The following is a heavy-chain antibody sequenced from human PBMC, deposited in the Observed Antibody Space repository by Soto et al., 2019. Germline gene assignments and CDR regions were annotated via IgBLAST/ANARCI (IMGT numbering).Heavy chain of an antibody. D-gene: IGHD5-12*01. CDR2: IYYSGST. Sequence: LSLTCTVSGGSSSSYYWSWIRQPPGKGLEWIGYIYYSGSTNYNPSLKSRVTISVDTSKNQFSLKPGSVTAADTAVYYCARVHIRDGYNYFGLDYWGQGTLVTVSS. V-gene: IGHV4-59*01. CDR1: GGSSSSYY. J-gene: IGHJ4*02. CDR3: ARVHIRDGYNYFGLDY.